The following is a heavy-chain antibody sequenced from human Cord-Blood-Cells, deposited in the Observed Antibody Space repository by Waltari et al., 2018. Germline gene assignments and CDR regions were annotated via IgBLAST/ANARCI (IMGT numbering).Heavy chain of an antibody. Sequence: QLQLQESGPGLVKPSETLSLTCTVSGGSISSSSYYWGWILQPPRKGLERLGSSYYSGSTYYNPSIKSRVTISVDTSKNQFSLKLSSVTAADTAVYYCARIFRGSSNHDYYYYYYMDVWGKGTTVTVSS. CDR2: SYYSGST. CDR1: GGSISSSSYY. CDR3: ARIFRGSSNHDYYYYYYMDV. J-gene: IGHJ6*03. V-gene: IGHV4-39*01. D-gene: IGHD6-13*01.